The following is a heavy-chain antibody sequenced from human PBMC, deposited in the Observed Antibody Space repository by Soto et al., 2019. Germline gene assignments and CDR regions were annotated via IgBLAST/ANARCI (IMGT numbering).Heavy chain of an antibody. CDR2: INGDGSGR. Sequence: HPGGSLRLSCAASGFTISDYWMHWVRQAPGKGLVWVSRINGDGSGRNYADSVKGRFTISRDNGKNTLYLQMSSLRAEDTAVYYCASGTTYDQYGMDVWGQGTTVTVSS. D-gene: IGHD1-7*01. CDR3: ASGTTYDQYGMDV. J-gene: IGHJ6*02. V-gene: IGHV3-74*01. CDR1: GFTISDYW.